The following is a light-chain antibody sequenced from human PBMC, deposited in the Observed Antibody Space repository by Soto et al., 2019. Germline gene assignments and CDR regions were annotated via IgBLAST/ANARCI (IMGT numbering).Light chain of an antibody. CDR2: EVS. V-gene: IGLV2-8*01. CDR1: SSDVGAYTY. CDR3: TSYVGSDIWV. Sequence: QSALTQPPSASGSPGQSVTISCTGTSSDVGAYTYVSWYQQYPGKAPKLMIYEVSQRPSGVPDRFSGSKSGNTASLTVSGLQAEDEADYYCTSYVGSDIWVFGGGTKLTVL. J-gene: IGLJ3*02.